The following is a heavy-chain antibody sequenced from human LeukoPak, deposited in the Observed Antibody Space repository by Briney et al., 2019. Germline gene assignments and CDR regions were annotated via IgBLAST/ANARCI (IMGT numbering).Heavy chain of an antibody. CDR1: GFTFSSYA. J-gene: IGHJ4*02. CDR2: ISYDGSNK. V-gene: IGHV3-30*04. CDR3: ARLRSPY. Sequence: PGGSLRLSCAASGFTFSSYAMHWVRQAPGKGLEWVAVISYDGSNKYYADSVKGRFTISRDNSKNTLYLQMNSLRAEDTAVYYCARLRSPYWGQGTLVTVSS.